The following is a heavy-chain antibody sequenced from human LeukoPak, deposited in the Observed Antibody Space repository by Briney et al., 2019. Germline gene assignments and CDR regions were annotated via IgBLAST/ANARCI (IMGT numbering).Heavy chain of an antibody. CDR1: GFTFTSYG. J-gene: IGHJ4*02. Sequence: GASVKVSCKTSGFTFTSYGISWLRQAPGRGLEWLGWISAYNGNTNYAQKIRGRVTMTTDTATSTAYMELRSLRSDDTAVYYCARPGIPVGRHYPVDYWGQGTLVTVSS. V-gene: IGHV1-18*01. CDR2: ISAYNGNT. CDR3: ARPGIPVGRHYPVDY. D-gene: IGHD6-19*01.